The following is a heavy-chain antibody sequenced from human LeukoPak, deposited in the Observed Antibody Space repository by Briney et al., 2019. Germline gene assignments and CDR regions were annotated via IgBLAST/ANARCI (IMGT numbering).Heavy chain of an antibody. D-gene: IGHD2-2*01. CDR2: INPSGGST. CDR3: ARERVTDGYCSSTSCYGMDV. Sequence: ASVKVSCKASGYTFTSYYMHWVRQAPGRGLEWMGIINPSGGSTSYAQKFQGRVTMTRDTSTSTVYMELSSLRSEDTAVYYCARERVTDGYCSSTSCYGMDVWGQGTTVTVSS. V-gene: IGHV1-46*01. CDR1: GYTFTSYY. J-gene: IGHJ6*02.